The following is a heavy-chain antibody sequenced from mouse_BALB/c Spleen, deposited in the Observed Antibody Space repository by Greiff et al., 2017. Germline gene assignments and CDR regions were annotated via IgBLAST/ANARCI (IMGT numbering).Heavy chain of an antibody. V-gene: IGHV3-6*02. J-gene: IGHJ2*01. CDR3: AREDYGSSYGGFYYFDY. Sequence: VQLKESGPGLVKPSQSLSLTCSVTGYSITSGYYWNWIRQFPGNKLEWMGYISYDGSNNYNPSLKNRISITRDTSKNQFFLKLNSVTTEDTATYYCAREDYGSSYGGFYYFDYWGQGTTLTVSS. D-gene: IGHD1-1*01. CDR1: GYSITSGYY. CDR2: ISYDGSN.